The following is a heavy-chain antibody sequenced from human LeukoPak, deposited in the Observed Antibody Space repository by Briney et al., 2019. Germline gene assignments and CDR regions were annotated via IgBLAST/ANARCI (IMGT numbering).Heavy chain of an antibody. D-gene: IGHD4-17*01. CDR3: AGVSTVTYTPDY. CDR2: INHSGST. Sequence: KPSETLSLTCAVYGGSFSGYYWSWIRQPPGKGLEWIGEINHSGSTNYNPSLKSRVTISVDTSKNQFSLKLSSVTAADTAVYYCAGVSTVTYTPDYWGQGTLVTVSS. CDR1: GGSFSGYY. V-gene: IGHV4-34*01. J-gene: IGHJ4*02.